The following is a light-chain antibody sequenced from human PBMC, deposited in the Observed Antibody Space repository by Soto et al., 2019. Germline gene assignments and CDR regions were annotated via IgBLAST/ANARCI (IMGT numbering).Light chain of an antibody. J-gene: IGLJ2*01. V-gene: IGLV1-40*01. CDR1: SSNIGAGYD. CDR2: VNS. CDR3: QSYDSSLNGVV. Sequence: QSVLTQPPSVSGAPGQRVTISCTGRSSNIGAGYDVHWYQQLPGTAPKLLIYVNSNRPSGVPDRFSGSKSGTSASLAITGLQAEDEADYCCQSYDSSLNGVVFGGGTKLTVL.